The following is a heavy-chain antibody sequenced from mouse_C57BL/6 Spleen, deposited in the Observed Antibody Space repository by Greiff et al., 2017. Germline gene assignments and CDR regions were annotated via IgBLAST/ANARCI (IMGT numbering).Heavy chain of an antibody. Sequence: EVQLQQSGPELVKPGASVKISCKASGYTFTDYYMNWVKQSHGKSLEWIGDINPNNGGTSYNQKFKGKATLTVDKSSSTAYMALRSLTSEDSAVYYCARKGGNRYFDVWGTGTTVTVSS. CDR1: GYTFTDYY. CDR3: ARKGGNRYFDV. V-gene: IGHV1-26*01. D-gene: IGHD2-1*01. J-gene: IGHJ1*03. CDR2: INPNNGGT.